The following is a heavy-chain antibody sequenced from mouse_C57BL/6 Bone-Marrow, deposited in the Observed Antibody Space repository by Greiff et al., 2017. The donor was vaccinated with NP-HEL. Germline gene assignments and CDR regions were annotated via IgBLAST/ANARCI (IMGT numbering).Heavy chain of an antibody. D-gene: IGHD1-1*01. CDR2: INPGSGGT. Sequence: QVQLKQSGAELVRPGTSVTVSCKASGYAFTNYLIEWVKQRPGQGLEWIGVINPGSGGTNYNEKLKGKATLTADKSYSTAYMQLSSLTSEDSSVYFCARSSITTVVAPHLDYWGQGTTLTVSS. CDR1: GYAFTNYL. V-gene: IGHV1-54*01. J-gene: IGHJ2*01. CDR3: ARSSITTVVAPHLDY.